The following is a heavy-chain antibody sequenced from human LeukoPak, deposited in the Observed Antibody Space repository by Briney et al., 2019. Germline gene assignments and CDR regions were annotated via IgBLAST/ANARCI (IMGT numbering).Heavy chain of an antibody. D-gene: IGHD3-3*01. CDR3: AKTIAQYSDSGVYFYHGFDV. V-gene: IGHV3-23*01. CDR2: ISGGSEDT. CDR1: GFPFGGYA. Sequence: GGSLRLSCTASGFPFGGYAMSWVRQAPGKGLEWVSSISGGSEDTYQADSVKGRFPISRDNSKSALHLQMDSLRADDTPVYYCAKTIAQYSDSGVYFYHGFDVWGQGTTVTVSS. J-gene: IGHJ6*02.